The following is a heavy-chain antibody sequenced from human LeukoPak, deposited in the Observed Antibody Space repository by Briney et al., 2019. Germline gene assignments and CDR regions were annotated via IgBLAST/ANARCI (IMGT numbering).Heavy chain of an antibody. Sequence: ASVKVSCKVSGYTLIELSMHWVRQVPGKGLEWMGGFDPEDGETIYAQKFQGRVTMTEDTSTDTAYMELRSLRSDDTAVYYCARASWLLDPGGEDYWGQGTLVTVSS. CDR1: GYTLIELS. V-gene: IGHV1-24*01. D-gene: IGHD3-22*01. J-gene: IGHJ4*02. CDR2: FDPEDGET. CDR3: ARASWLLDPGGEDY.